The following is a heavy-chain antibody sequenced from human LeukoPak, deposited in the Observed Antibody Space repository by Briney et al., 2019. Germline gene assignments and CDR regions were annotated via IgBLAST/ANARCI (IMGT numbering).Heavy chain of an antibody. CDR2: INPGTGGT. CDR1: FSNYY. D-gene: IGHD3-22*01. V-gene: IGHV1-2*02. Sequence: ASVKVSCKAFSNYYIHWVRQAPGQGLEWMGWINPGTGGTNYAQKFQGRVNMTRDTSISTAYMELSRLRSDDTAVYYCARVPNYYDSSGYSDYWGQGTLVTVSS. CDR3: ARVPNYYDSSGYSDY. J-gene: IGHJ4*02.